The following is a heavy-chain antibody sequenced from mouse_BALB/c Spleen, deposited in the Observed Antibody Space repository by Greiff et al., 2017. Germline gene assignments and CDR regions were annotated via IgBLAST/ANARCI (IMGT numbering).Heavy chain of an antibody. V-gene: IGHV5-17*02. D-gene: IGHD3-3*01. CDR2: ISSGSSTI. J-gene: IGHJ3*01. CDR1: GFTFSSFG. Sequence: EVNVVESGGGLVQPGGSRKLSCAASGFTFSSFGMHWVRQAPEKGLEWVAYISSGSSTIYYADTVKGRFTISRDNPKNTLFLQMTSLRSEDTAMYYCARGTEAWFAYWGQGTLVTVSA. CDR3: ARGTEAWFAY.